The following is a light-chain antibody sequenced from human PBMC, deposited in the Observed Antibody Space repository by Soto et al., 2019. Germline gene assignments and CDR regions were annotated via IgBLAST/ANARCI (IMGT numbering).Light chain of an antibody. CDR1: SSDIGSYNY. J-gene: IGLJ1*01. Sequence: QSVLTQPASVSGSPGQSITISCTGTSSDIGSYNYVAWYQQFPGKTPKLIIYEVRNRPSGVSFRFSGSKSGNTASLTISGLQAEDEADYYCQAYDNSLSGYVFGTGTKVTVL. CDR3: QAYDNSLSGYV. V-gene: IGLV2-14*01. CDR2: EVR.